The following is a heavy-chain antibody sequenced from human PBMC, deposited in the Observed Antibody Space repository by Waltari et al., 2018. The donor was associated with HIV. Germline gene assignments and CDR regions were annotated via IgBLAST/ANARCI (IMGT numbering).Heavy chain of an antibody. CDR2: NNPHSGGT. V-gene: IGHV1-2*02. CDR3: ARWPPYYYGLGSPGGGWFDP. Sequence: QVQLVQSGAEVKKPGASVKVSCKASGYTFTGYYMHWARQAPGQGLEWMGWNNPHSGGTNYAQKVQGRVTMARDASISTAYMEQSRLRSDDTAVYYCARWPPYYYGLGSPGGGWFDPWGQGTLVTVSS. J-gene: IGHJ5*02. D-gene: IGHD3-10*01. CDR1: GYTFTGYY.